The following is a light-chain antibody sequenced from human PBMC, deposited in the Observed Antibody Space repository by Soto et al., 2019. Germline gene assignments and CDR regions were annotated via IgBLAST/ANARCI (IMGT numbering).Light chain of an antibody. CDR2: AAS. V-gene: IGKV1-27*01. Sequence: DIQMTQSPSSLSASVGDRVAITCRASQGISTYLAWYQQKPGKVPKLLIYAASTLQSGVPSRFSGSGSGTDFTLTISSLQPEDVATYYCQKYNGAPFTFGPATKVDIK. CDR1: QGISTY. J-gene: IGKJ3*01. CDR3: QKYNGAPFT.